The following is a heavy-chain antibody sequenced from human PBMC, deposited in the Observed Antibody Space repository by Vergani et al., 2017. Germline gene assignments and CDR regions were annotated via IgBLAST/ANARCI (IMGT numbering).Heavy chain of an antibody. V-gene: IGHV3-23*01. CDR2: ISGSGVSA. CDR1: GFTFSACP. J-gene: IGHJ3*02. CDR3: ARGDRDAGAFDI. Sequence: EVQLLQSGGGVIQPGGSVRLSCAASGFTFSACPMTWVRQAPGKGLEWVSGISGSGVSAYYTDSVKGRFTISRDNSKNTLYLQMNSLRAEDTAVYYCARGDRDAGAFDIWGQGTMVTVSS. D-gene: IGHD2-21*02.